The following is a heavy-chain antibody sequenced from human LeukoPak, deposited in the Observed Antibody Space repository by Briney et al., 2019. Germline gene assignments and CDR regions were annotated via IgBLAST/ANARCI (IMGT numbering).Heavy chain of an antibody. D-gene: IGHD3-22*01. CDR2: IYSRGNS. Sequence: PSETLSLTCSVSGVSISSGSNYWGWIRQPPGKTLEWIGSIYSRGNSYYNPSLKSRVIILIDTAKNHFSLNLSSVTAADTAVYYCARHRNVRYYYDSSGYRPGYFDYWGQGTLVTVSS. V-gene: IGHV4-39*07. CDR1: GVSISSGSNY. J-gene: IGHJ4*02. CDR3: ARHRNVRYYYDSSGYRPGYFDY.